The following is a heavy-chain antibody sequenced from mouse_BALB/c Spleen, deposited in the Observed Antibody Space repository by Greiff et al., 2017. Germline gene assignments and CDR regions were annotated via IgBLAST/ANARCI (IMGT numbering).Heavy chain of an antibody. D-gene: IGHD1-1*01. CDR3: TSHYYGSSPFDY. Sequence: QVHVKQSGAELVKPGASVKLSCKASGYTFTSYYMYWVKQRPGQGLEWIGEINPSNGGTNFNEKFKSKATLTVDKSSSTAYMQLSSLTSEDSAVYYCTSHYYGSSPFDYWGQGTTLTVSS. J-gene: IGHJ2*01. V-gene: IGHV1S81*02. CDR1: GYTFTSYY. CDR2: INPSNGGT.